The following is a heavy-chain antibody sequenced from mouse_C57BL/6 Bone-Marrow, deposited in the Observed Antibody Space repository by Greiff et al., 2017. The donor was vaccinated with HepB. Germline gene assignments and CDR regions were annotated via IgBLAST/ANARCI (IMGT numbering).Heavy chain of an antibody. Sequence: EVQLQQSGPELVKPGASVKISCKASGYTFTDYYMNWVKQSHGKSLEWIGDINPNNGGTSYNQKFKGKATLTVDKSSSTAYMELRSLTSEDSAVYYCARVVITTVPVHGFAYWGQGTLVTVSA. CDR2: INPNNGGT. J-gene: IGHJ3*01. D-gene: IGHD1-1*01. V-gene: IGHV1-26*01. CDR3: ARVVITTVPVHGFAY. CDR1: GYTFTDYY.